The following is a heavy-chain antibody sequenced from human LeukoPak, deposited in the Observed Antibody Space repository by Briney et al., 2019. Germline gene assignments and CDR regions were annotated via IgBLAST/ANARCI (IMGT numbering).Heavy chain of an antibody. V-gene: IGHV1-8*01. D-gene: IGHD1-26*01. CDR3: VRVESGSYARYGMDV. CDR1: GYTFTSFD. J-gene: IGHJ6*02. CDR2: MNPHSGST. Sequence: ASVRVSCKSSGYTFTSFDINWVRQATGQGLEWMGWMNPHSGSTGYAQKFQGRVTMTRNTSIRTAYMELGSLRSEDTAVYYCVRVESGSYARYGMDVWGQGTTVTVSS.